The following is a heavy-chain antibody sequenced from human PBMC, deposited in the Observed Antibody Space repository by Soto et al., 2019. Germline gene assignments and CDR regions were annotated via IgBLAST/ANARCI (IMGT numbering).Heavy chain of an antibody. J-gene: IGHJ4*02. Sequence: SETLSLTCAVSGGSISSSNWWSWVRQPPGKGLEWIGEIYHSGSTNYNPSLKSRVTISVDKSKNRFSLKLSSVTAADTAVYYCASGATGTTFAYFDYWGQGTLVTVSS. V-gene: IGHV4-4*02. CDR1: GGSISSSNW. CDR2: IYHSGST. CDR3: ASGATGTTFAYFDY. D-gene: IGHD1-7*01.